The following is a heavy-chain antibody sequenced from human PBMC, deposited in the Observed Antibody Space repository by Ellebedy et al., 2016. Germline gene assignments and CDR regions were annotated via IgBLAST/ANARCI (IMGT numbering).Heavy chain of an antibody. J-gene: IGHJ4*02. CDR1: GFTFDDYA. V-gene: IGHV3-9*01. CDR2: ISWNSGSI. Sequence: GGSLRLSCAASGFTFDDYAMHWVRQAPGKGLEWVSGISWNSGSIAYADSVKGRFTISRDNAKNSLYLQMNSLRAEDTALYYCAKDSASTAPDYFDYWGQGTLVTVSS. CDR3: AKDSASTAPDYFDY. D-gene: IGHD2-2*01.